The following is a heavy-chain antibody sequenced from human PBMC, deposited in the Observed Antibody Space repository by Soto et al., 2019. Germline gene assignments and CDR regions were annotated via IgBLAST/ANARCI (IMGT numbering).Heavy chain of an antibody. J-gene: IGHJ5*02. Sequence: QVHLVQSGAEVKKPGSSVNVSCKASGGTFSNYAITWLRQAPGQGLEWLGRIIPIFGTTNVAQKFKGRVTITADESTTTAYMELSGLRSDDTAVYYCAKDGGADGYFGNWLDPWGQGTLVTFSS. CDR1: GGTFSNYA. D-gene: IGHD5-12*01. CDR3: AKDGGADGYFGNWLDP. CDR2: IIPIFGTT. V-gene: IGHV1-69*15.